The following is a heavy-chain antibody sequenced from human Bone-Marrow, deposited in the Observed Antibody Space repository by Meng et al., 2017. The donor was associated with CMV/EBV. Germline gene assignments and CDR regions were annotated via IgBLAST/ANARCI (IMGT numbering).Heavy chain of an antibody. D-gene: IGHD3-3*01. V-gene: IGHV3-30*04. Sequence: HGVRQAPGTGLEWVAVISYDGSNKYYADSVKGRFTISRDNSKNTLYLQMNSLRTEDTAVYYCARELDYDFWSGYYQPSGYDERDFDYWGQGTLVTVSS. CDR2: ISYDGSNK. J-gene: IGHJ4*02. CDR3: ARELDYDFWSGYYQPSGYDERDFDY.